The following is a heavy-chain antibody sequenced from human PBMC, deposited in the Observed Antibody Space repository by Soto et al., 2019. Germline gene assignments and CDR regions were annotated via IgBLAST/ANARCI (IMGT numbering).Heavy chain of an antibody. V-gene: IGHV4-59*01. J-gene: IGHJ4*02. CDR3: ARDRDYGDYYFDY. D-gene: IGHD4-17*01. CDR2: IYYSGST. CDR1: GGSISSYY. Sequence: SETLSLTCTVSGGSISSYYWSWIRQPPGKGLEWIGYIYYSGSTNYNPSLKSRVTISVDTSKNQFSLKLSSVTAADTAVYYCARDRDYGDYYFDYWGQGTLVTVSS.